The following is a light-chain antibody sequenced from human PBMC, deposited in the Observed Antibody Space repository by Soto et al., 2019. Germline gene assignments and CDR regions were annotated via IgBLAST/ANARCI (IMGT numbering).Light chain of an antibody. CDR1: SSDIGTYDH. J-gene: IGLJ1*01. CDR2: SVS. CDR3: ISYTVSRSYV. V-gene: IGLV2-14*01. Sequence: QSALTQPASVSGSPGQSITISCSGTSSDIGTYDHVAWFQQFPGKTPKLMIYSVSNRPSGVSYRFSGSKSGNTAFLTISGLQAEDEADYYCISYTVSRSYVFGTGTKVTVL.